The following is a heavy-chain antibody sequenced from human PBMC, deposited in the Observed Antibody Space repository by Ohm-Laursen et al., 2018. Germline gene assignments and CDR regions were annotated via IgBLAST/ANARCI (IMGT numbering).Heavy chain of an antibody. V-gene: IGHV3-23*01. Sequence: SLRLSCTASGFTFSSYAMSWVRQTPKKGLEWVSTVGGSGSGKYYADSVKGRYSISRDNSKNTVYLQMNSLSGDDTAVYYCAKAGPNYFDYWGQGTLVTVSS. CDR1: GFTFSSYA. CDR2: VGGSGSGK. J-gene: IGHJ4*02. CDR3: AKAGPNYFDY.